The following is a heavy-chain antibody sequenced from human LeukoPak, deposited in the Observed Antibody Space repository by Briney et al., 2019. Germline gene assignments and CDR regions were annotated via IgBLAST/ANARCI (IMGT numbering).Heavy chain of an antibody. J-gene: IGHJ4*02. V-gene: IGHV1-24*01. CDR3: ATSGFGGFPAGPFGY. CDR1: GCTLTELS. CDR2: FDPEVGET. Sequence: ASVKVSCKVSGCTLTELSMHWLRQAPGNGLEWMGGFDPEVGETIYAQKFQGRVTSTEDTSTDTAYMELTRVKSEDTAVYYCATSGFGGFPAGPFGYWGQGTLVTVSS. D-gene: IGHD3-16*01.